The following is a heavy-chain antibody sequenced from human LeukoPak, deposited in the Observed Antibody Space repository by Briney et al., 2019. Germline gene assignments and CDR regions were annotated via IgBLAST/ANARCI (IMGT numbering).Heavy chain of an antibody. CDR2: MYSSGGP. D-gene: IGHD5-24*01. V-gene: IGHV4-61*02. J-gene: IGHJ4*02. CDR3: ARGRDGWGFDY. Sequence: SQTLSLTCTVFGGSISSDSHYWGWIRQPAGKGLEWIGRMYSSGGPDYNPSLKSRVIISVDTSKNQFSLRLSSVTAADTAVYYCARGRDGWGFDYWGQGTLVTVSS. CDR1: GGSISSDSHY.